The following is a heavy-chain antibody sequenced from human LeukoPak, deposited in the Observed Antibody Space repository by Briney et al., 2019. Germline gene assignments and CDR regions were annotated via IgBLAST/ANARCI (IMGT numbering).Heavy chain of an antibody. D-gene: IGHD3-22*01. CDR3: ARGPYYYDSSGYYPLTSTFDY. J-gene: IGHJ4*02. CDR2: IIPIFGTA. V-gene: IGHV1-69*13. Sequence: SVKVSCKASGGTFSSYAISWVRQAPGQGLEWMGGIIPIFGTANYAQKFQGRVTITADESTSTAYMELSSLRSEDTAVYYCARGPYYYDSSGYYPLTSTFDYWGQGTLVTVSS. CDR1: GGTFSSYA.